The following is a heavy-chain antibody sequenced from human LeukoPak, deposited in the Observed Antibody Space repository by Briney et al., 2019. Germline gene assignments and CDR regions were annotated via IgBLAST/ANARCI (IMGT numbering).Heavy chain of an antibody. V-gene: IGHV1-2*06. Sequence: ASVKVSCKASGYTFTGYYMHWVRQAPGQGLEWMGRINPNSGGTDYAQKFQGRVTMTRDTSISTAYMELSRLRSDDTAVYYCARGGYGFVYYYYGMDVWGQGTTVTVSS. CDR2: INPNSGGT. D-gene: IGHD4-17*01. CDR1: GYTFTGYY. J-gene: IGHJ6*02. CDR3: ARGGYGFVYYYYGMDV.